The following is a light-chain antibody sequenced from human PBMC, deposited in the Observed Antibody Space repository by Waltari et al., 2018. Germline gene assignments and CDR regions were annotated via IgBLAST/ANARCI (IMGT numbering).Light chain of an antibody. J-gene: IGLJ3*02. CDR2: GVN. V-gene: IGLV2-23*02. CDR3: SSYAGSVV. Sequence: QSALTQPASVSGSRGQSITISCTGTSSDIGSYNVVSCYQPHPGKAPKLLIYGVNNRPSGVSNRFSGSKSGNTASLTISGLQAEDEADYYCSSYAGSVVFGGGTKLTVL. CDR1: SSDIGSYNV.